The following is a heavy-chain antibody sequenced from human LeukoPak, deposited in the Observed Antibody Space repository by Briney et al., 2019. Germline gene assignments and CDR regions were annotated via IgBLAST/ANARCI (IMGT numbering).Heavy chain of an antibody. CDR3: ARVARQIVVGPMDV. Sequence: PGGSLRLSCAASGFTFSSYAMHWVRQAPGKGLEWVAVISYDGSNKYYADSVKGRFTISRDNSKNTLYLQMNSLRAEDTAVYYCARVARQIVVGPMDVWGKGTTVTVSS. V-gene: IGHV3-30*01. J-gene: IGHJ6*03. D-gene: IGHD2-15*01. CDR1: GFTFSSYA. CDR2: ISYDGSNK.